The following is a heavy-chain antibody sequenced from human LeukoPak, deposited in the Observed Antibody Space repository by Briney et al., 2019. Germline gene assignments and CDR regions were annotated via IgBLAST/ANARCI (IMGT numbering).Heavy chain of an antibody. J-gene: IGHJ4*02. CDR1: GFSLSGSA. D-gene: IGHD1-26*01. Sequence: PGGSLRLSCAASGFSLSGSAMHWVRQASGKGLEWVGRIKDKVNNYATAYAASVKGRFTISRDDSKNTAYLQMNSLKTDDMAVYYCTRLDSGSFRFDYWGQGSLVTVSS. CDR3: TRLDSGSFRFDY. V-gene: IGHV3-73*01. CDR2: IKDKVNNYAT.